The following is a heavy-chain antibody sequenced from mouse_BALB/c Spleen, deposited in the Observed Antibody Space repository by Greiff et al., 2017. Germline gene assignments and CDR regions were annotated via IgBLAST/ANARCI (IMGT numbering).Heavy chain of an antibody. Sequence: VQLKESGAELVRSGASVKLSCTASGFNIKDYYMHWVKQRPEQGLEWIGWIDPENGDTEYAPKFQGKATMTADTSSNTAYLQLSSLTSEDTAVYYCNSVVRDAMDYWGQGTSVTVSS. CDR2: IDPENGDT. J-gene: IGHJ4*01. CDR3: NSVVRDAMDY. V-gene: IGHV14-4*02. D-gene: IGHD1-1*01. CDR1: GFNIKDYY.